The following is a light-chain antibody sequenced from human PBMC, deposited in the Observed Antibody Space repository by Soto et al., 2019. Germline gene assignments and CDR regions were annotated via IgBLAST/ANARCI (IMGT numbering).Light chain of an antibody. CDR2: DVG. J-gene: IGLJ1*01. CDR1: SSDVGAYNS. V-gene: IGLV2-14*01. CDR3: SSYSSSSSPTYV. Sequence: QSALTQPASVSGSPGQSITISCTGTSSDVGAYNSVSWYQQHPGKAPKLMIYDVGNRPSGVSNRFSGSKSGNTASLTISGLQAEDEADYYCSSYSSSSSPTYVFGTGTKLTVL.